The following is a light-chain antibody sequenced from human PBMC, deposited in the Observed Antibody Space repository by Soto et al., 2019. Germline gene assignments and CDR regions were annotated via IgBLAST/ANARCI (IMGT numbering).Light chain of an antibody. Sequence: EIVLTQSPGTLSLSPGDRVTLSCRASQSVSSNYLAWYQQKPGQAPRLLIYATSARATGIPDRFSGSGSGTDFTLTISRLEPEDFAMYYCQQYGDYNSPFTFGQGTKLEIK. CDR2: ATS. V-gene: IGKV3-20*01. CDR3: QQYGDYNSPFT. J-gene: IGKJ2*01. CDR1: QSVSSNY.